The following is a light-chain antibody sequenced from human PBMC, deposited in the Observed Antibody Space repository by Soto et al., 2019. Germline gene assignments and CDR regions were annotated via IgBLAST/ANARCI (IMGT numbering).Light chain of an antibody. V-gene: IGKV4-1*01. Sequence: DSVMTQSPDSLAVSLGERATINCRSSHSLFFGSNNKNFLSWCQQKPGQPPKLLITWSSTREAGVPDRFTGSGSGTDFSLTITNLQAEDVAVYYCLQYFSTPRTFGQGTKVDIK. CDR2: WSS. CDR3: LQYFSTPRT. J-gene: IGKJ1*01. CDR1: HSLFFGSNNKNF.